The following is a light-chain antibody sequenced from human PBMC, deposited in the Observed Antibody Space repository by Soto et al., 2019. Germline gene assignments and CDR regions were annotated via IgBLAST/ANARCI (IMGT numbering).Light chain of an antibody. CDR3: QQYGSSTQT. CDR2: DAS. Sequence: IVLTQSPATLSLSPGERATLSCSASQTVSRYLAWYQQKPGQAPRLLIYDASKRPTGIPDRFIGRGPGTDFTLTISRLAPEDFAVYFCQQYGSSTQTFGQGTKVDIK. CDR1: QTVSRY. V-gene: IGKV3-20*01. J-gene: IGKJ1*01.